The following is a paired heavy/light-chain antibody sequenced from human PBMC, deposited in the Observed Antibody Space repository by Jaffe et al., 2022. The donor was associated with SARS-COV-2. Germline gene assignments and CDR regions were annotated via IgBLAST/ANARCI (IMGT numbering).Heavy chain of an antibody. CDR1: GFTFDDYA. D-gene: IGHD6-13*01. CDR2: ITWNSGNI. Sequence: EVQLVESGGGLVQPGGSLRLSCVASGFTFDDYAMHWVRQAPGKGLEWVSGITWNSGNIVYADSVKGRFTISRDNAKNSLYLQMNSLRVEDTALYYCAKEYSTSWYYFDYWGQGTPVTVSS. V-gene: IGHV3-9*01. CDR3: AKEYSTSWYYFDY. J-gene: IGHJ4*02.
Light chain of an antibody. CDR1: DSDIGTYNY. CDR3: SSYAASSVV. CDR2: EVT. V-gene: IGLV2-8*01. Sequence: QSALTQPPSASGSPGQSVTISCTGTDSDIGTYNYVSWYQQHPGKAPKLLIYEVTKRPSGVPDRFSGSKSGNTASLTVSGLHTGDDAQYYCSSYAASSVVFGGGTRLTVL. J-gene: IGLJ2*01.